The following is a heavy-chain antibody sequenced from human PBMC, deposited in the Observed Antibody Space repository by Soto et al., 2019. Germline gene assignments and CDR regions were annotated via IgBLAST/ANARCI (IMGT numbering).Heavy chain of an antibody. Sequence: QVQLVQSGAEVKKPGSSVKVSCNASGGTFSSSAISWVRQAPGQGLEWMGAIIPVFGTAHYAQKFQGRVTITAYKPTSTAYMELSRLRSEDTAVYSCARERSERGKDVWGQGTTVTVSS. CDR2: IIPVFGTA. V-gene: IGHV1-69*06. CDR1: GGTFSSSA. CDR3: ARERSERGKDV. J-gene: IGHJ6*02.